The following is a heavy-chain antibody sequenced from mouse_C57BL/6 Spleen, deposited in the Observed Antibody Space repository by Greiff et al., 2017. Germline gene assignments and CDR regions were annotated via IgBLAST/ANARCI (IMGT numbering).Heavy chain of an antibody. CDR3: TREGLPSMDY. V-gene: IGHV1-15*01. J-gene: IGHJ4*01. Sequence: VQVVESGAELVRPGASVTLSCKASGYTFTDYEMHWVKQTPVHGLEWIGAIDPETGGTAYNQKFKGKAILTADKSSSTAYMELRSLTSEDSAVYYCTREGLPSMDYWGQGTSVTVSS. CDR1: GYTFTDYE. CDR2: IDPETGGT. D-gene: IGHD2-2*01.